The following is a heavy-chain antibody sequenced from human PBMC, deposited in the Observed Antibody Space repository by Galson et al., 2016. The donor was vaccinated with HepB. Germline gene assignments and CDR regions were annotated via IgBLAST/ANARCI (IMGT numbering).Heavy chain of an antibody. J-gene: IGHJ4*02. D-gene: IGHD3-10*01. CDR3: ARALLHYYGVGDY. CDR1: GFTFSSYA. CDR2: ISYDGSNK. Sequence: SLRLSCAASGFTFSSYAMHWVRQAPGKGLEWAASISYDGSNKYYADSVKGRFTISRDNSKTTLSLQMNSLRAEDAAVYYCARALLHYYGVGDYWGQGTLVTVSS. V-gene: IGHV3-30-3*01.